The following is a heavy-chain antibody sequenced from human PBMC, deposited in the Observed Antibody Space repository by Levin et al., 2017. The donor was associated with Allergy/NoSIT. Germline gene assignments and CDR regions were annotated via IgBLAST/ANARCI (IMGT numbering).Heavy chain of an antibody. D-gene: IGHD2/OR15-2a*01. CDR2: VYYDGSA. CDR1: GGSISSDSYY. V-gene: IGHV4-39*07. J-gene: IGHJ6*02. Sequence: SETLFLTCTVSGGSISSDSYYWAWIRQPPGKGLEWIGSVYYDGSAYYNPSLKSRVTISIDTSKNQFSLRLNSVTAADTAVYYCAGEPNSPYYYHYGLDVWGQGTTVTVSS. CDR3: AGEPNSPYYYHYGLDV.